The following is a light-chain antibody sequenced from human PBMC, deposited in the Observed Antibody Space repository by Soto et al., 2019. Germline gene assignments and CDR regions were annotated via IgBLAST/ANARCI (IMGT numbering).Light chain of an antibody. Sequence: QSVLTQPPSVSAAPGQRVTISCSGSTSNVGTKHVSWYQQFPGTVPKVLIYDNDQRRAGIPNRFSGSRSGTSATLAITGLQAGDEADYYCASWDTSLSVAMFGGGTKLTVL. V-gene: IGLV1-51*01. J-gene: IGLJ3*02. CDR2: DND. CDR3: ASWDTSLSVAM. CDR1: TSNVGTKH.